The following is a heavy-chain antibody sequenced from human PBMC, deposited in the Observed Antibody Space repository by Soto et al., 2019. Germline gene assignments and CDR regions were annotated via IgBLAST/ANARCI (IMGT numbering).Heavy chain of an antibody. Sequence: EVQLVESGGGLVQPGGSLRLSCAASGFTFSSYWMSWVRQAPGKGLEWVANIKQDGSEKYYVDSVKGRFTISRDNAKNSLYLQMNSLRAEDTAVYYCAGDSSGWDTNWYFDLWGRGTLVTVSS. CDR2: IKQDGSEK. V-gene: IGHV3-7*05. J-gene: IGHJ2*01. CDR1: GFTFSSYW. CDR3: AGDSSGWDTNWYFDL. D-gene: IGHD6-19*01.